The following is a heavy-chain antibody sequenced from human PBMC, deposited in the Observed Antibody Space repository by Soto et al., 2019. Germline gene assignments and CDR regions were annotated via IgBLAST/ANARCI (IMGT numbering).Heavy chain of an antibody. V-gene: IGHV1-18*01. Sequence: QGQLVQSGGEVKKPGASVKVSCKASGYTFTRYGISWVRQAPGQGLEWMGWISGYNGDTKYAQKFQGRVTMTVDKSTTTAYMGLRSLTSDDRAVYYCAKNGQPPYYYYGMDVWGQGTTVTVSS. CDR2: ISGYNGDT. D-gene: IGHD2-8*01. J-gene: IGHJ6*02. CDR3: AKNGQPPYYYYGMDV. CDR1: GYTFTRYG.